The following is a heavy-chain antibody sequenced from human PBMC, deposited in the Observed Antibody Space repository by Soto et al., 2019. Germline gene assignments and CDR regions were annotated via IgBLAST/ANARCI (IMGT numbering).Heavy chain of an antibody. D-gene: IGHD6-6*01. V-gene: IGHV3-48*03. J-gene: IGHJ6*02. Sequence: EVQLVESGGGLVQPGGSLRLSCAASGFTFSSYEMNWVRQAPGKGLEWVSYISSSGSTIYYADSVKGRFTISRDNAKNSMYLQMNSLRAEDTAVYYCARRIADRRGYGMDVWGQGTTVTVSS. CDR3: ARRIADRRGYGMDV. CDR1: GFTFSSYE. CDR2: ISSSGSTI.